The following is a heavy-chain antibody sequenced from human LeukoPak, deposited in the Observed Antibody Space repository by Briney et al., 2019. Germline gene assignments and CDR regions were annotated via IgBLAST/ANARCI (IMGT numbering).Heavy chain of an antibody. CDR1: GYTFTDYY. Sequence: ASVKVSCKASGYTFTDYYLHWARQAPGQGLEWMGWIRPNSGGTNYAQKFQGRVTMTRDTSISTVYMELSSLRSEDTAIYYCARLWGMTTMNPADYWGQGTLVTVSS. J-gene: IGHJ4*02. V-gene: IGHV1-2*02. CDR3: ARLWGMTTMNPADY. D-gene: IGHD7-27*01. CDR2: IRPNSGGT.